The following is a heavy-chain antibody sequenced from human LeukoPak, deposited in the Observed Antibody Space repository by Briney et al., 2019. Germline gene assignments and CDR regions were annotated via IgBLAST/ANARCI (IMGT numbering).Heavy chain of an antibody. J-gene: IGHJ4*02. Sequence: GRSLRLSCAASGFTFDDYAMHWVRQAPGKGLEWVSGISWNSGSIGYADSVKGRFTISRDNAKNSLYLQMNSLRAEDMALYYCAKDIQYAPTGHFDYWGQGTLATVSS. CDR1: GFTFDDYA. CDR3: AKDIQYAPTGHFDY. CDR2: ISWNSGSI. V-gene: IGHV3-9*03.